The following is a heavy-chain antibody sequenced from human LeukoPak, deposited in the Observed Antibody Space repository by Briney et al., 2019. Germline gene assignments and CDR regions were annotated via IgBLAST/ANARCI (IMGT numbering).Heavy chain of an antibody. CDR1: GYSFTGYY. D-gene: IGHD3/OR15-3a*01. Sequence: ASVKVSCKASGYSFTGYYIHWVPQAPGQGLEGMGCINPNGGGTNYAQNFQGRVTVPRDTSISTAYMELTRLTSDDTAVYYCARDMIFGVLINMRARSADGFDIWGQGTMVTVSS. CDR3: ARDMIFGVLINMRARSADGFDI. CDR2: INPNGGGT. J-gene: IGHJ3*02. V-gene: IGHV1-2*02.